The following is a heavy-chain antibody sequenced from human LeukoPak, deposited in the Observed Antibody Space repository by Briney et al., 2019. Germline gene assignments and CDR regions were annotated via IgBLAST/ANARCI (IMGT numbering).Heavy chain of an antibody. J-gene: IGHJ4*02. Sequence: GGSLRLSCVASGFTFSNSAMTWVRQAPGKGLEWVSSISDNGGSTYFADSVKARFTISRDNSKNTLYLQMNSLRAEDTAVYYCAKWPPRGYSYGYWGQGTLVTVSS. CDR2: ISDNGGST. D-gene: IGHD5-18*01. V-gene: IGHV3-23*01. CDR3: AKWPPRGYSYGY. CDR1: GFTFSNSA.